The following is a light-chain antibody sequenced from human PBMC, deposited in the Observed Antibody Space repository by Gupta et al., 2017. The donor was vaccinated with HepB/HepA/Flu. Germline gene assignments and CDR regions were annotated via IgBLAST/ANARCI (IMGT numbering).Light chain of an antibody. CDR2: EAS. CDR1: HSVSSY. J-gene: IGKJ3*01. Sequence: LVLTQSPATLSLSPGERATLTCRTSHSVSSYLAWYQQKPGQAPRLIIYEASNRATGTPARFRGSGSGTDFTLTISILEPEDFADYYCQQRSNWPATFGPGTKVEIK. CDR3: QQRSNWPAT. V-gene: IGKV3-11*01.